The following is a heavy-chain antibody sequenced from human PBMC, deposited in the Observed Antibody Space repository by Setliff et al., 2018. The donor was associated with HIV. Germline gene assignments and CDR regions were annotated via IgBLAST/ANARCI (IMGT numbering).Heavy chain of an antibody. CDR3: AKDRRYYYGSGSYAAET. J-gene: IGHJ5*02. V-gene: IGHV3-23*01. CDR2: ISGSGIGS. CDR1: GFTFSRYA. D-gene: IGHD3-10*01. Sequence: GGSLRLSCAASGFTFSRYAMTWVRQAPGKGLEWASAISGSGIGSYYPDSVKGRFTISRDNSKNTLFLQMNSLRAEDTAVYYCAKDRRYYYGSGSYAAETWGQGTLVTVSS.